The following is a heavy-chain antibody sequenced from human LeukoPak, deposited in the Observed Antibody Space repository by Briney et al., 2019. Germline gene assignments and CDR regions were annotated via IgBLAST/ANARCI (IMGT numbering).Heavy chain of an antibody. Sequence: SETLSLTCTVPGGSISSGGYYWSWIRQHPGKGLEWIGYIYYSGSTYYNPSLKSRVTISVDTSKNQFSLKLSSVTAADTAVYYCARDGYIAAFDYWGQGTLVTVSS. CDR3: ARDGYIAAFDY. V-gene: IGHV4-31*03. CDR2: IYYSGST. J-gene: IGHJ4*02. CDR1: GGSISSGGYY. D-gene: IGHD6-6*01.